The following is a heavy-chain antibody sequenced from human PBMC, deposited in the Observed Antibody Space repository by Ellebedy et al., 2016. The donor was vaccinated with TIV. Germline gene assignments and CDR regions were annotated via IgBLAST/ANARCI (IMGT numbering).Heavy chain of an antibody. CDR3: ARGADGYGNFDY. D-gene: IGHD5-24*01. CDR2: SSSDGNNK. V-gene: IGHV3-30*04. J-gene: IGHJ4*02. Sequence: GGSLRLXXAASGFIFSNYAIHWVRQAPGKGLEWVAVSSSDGNNKYYADSVKGRFTISRDNAKNTLYLQMNSLRVEDTGVYYCARGADGYGNFDYWGQGILVTVSS. CDR1: GFIFSNYA.